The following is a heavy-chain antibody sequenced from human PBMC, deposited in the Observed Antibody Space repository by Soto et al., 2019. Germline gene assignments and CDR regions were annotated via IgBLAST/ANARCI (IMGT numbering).Heavy chain of an antibody. V-gene: IGHV3-7*05. CDR3: ARVVGNWNYAY. D-gene: IGHD1-7*01. Sequence: EVQLVESGGGLVQPGGSLRLSCAASVFTFSSYWMSWVRQAPGKGLEWVANIKQDGSEKYYVDSVKGRFTISRDNAKNSLYLQMNSLRAEDTAVYYCARVVGNWNYAYWGQGTLVTVSS. J-gene: IGHJ4*02. CDR1: VFTFSSYW. CDR2: IKQDGSEK.